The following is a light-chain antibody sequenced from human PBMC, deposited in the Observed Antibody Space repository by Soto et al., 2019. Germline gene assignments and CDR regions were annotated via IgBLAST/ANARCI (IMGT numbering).Light chain of an antibody. V-gene: IGLV1-40*01. CDR2: GVS. J-gene: IGLJ1*01. CDR1: TSNIGASYD. Sequence: QSVLTQPPSVSGAPVQTVTISCTGSTSNIGASYDVHWYQQLPGSAPKLIIYGVSNRPSGVSNRFSGSKSGNTASLTISGLQAEDEADYYCNSYAGTSYVFGTGTEVTVL. CDR3: NSYAGTSYV.